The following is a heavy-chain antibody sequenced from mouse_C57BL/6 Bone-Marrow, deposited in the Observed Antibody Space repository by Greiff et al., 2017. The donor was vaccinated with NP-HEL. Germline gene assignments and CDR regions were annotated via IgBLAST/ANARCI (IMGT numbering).Heavy chain of an antibody. CDR3: ARGVTTVVATLDFDY. D-gene: IGHD1-1*01. V-gene: IGHV1-26*01. J-gene: IGHJ2*01. CDR2: INPNNGGT. Sequence: EVKLQQSGPELVKPGASVKISCKASGYTFTDYYMNWVKQSHGKSLEWIGDINPNNGGTSYNQKFKGKATLTVDKSSSTAYMELRSLTSEDSAVYYCARGVTTVVATLDFDYWGQGTTLTVSS. CDR1: GYTFTDYY.